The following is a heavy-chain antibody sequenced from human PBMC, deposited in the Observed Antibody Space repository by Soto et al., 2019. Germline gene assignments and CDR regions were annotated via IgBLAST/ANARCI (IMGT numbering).Heavy chain of an antibody. Sequence: QVQLVQSGAEAKKPGSSVKVSCKTSGGTFSSYAISWVRQAPGQGLEWMGGIVPLFRATNYAQKFQGRVTITAGTSTYTVYMELSALRSGDTAVYYCARGGYSSTWSNLLDRSGLDVWGQGTTVTVSS. J-gene: IGHJ6*02. D-gene: IGHD6-13*01. CDR2: IVPLFRAT. CDR1: GGTFSSYA. CDR3: ARGGYSSTWSNLLDRSGLDV. V-gene: IGHV1-69*06.